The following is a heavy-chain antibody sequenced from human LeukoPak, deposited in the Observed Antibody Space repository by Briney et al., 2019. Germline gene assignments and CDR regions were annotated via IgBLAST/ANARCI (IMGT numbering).Heavy chain of an antibody. D-gene: IGHD3-10*01. CDR2: IYPGDSDT. V-gene: IGHV5-51*01. J-gene: IGHJ4*02. CDR3: ASYYYYGSGAFDY. Sequence: ASVKISCKGSGYSFTSYWIGWVRQMPGKGLEWMGIIYPGDSDTRYSPSFQGQVTISADKSISTAYLQWSSLKASDTAMYYCASYYYYGSGAFDYWGQGTLVTVSS. CDR1: GYSFTSYW.